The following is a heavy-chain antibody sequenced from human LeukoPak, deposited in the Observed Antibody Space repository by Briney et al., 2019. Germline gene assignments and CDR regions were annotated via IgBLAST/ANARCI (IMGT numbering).Heavy chain of an antibody. V-gene: IGHV3-7*01. CDR2: INQDGSEK. CDR1: GFTFSDYW. Sequence: GGSLRLSCAASGFTFSDYWMSWVRQAPGKGLEWVADINQDGSEKYYVDSVRGRFTISRDNAENSLYLQVSSLRAEDTALYFCARESRPGGRLVDFDFWGQGSLITVSS. J-gene: IGHJ4*02. CDR3: ARESRPGGRLVDFDF. D-gene: IGHD3-16*01.